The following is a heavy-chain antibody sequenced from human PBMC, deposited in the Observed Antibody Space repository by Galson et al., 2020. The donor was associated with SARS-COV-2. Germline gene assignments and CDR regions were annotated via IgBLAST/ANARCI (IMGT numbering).Heavy chain of an antibody. J-gene: IGHJ4*02. V-gene: IGHV3-48*01. D-gene: IGHD2-2*01. CDR2: ISSTSNTI. CDR1: GFTFSNYS. CDR3: ASYCSSSSCYKGANEY. Sequence: GESLKISCAVSGFTFSNYSMNWVRQAPGKGLEWVSYISSTSNTIYYADSVKGRFTISRDNAKNSLYLQMNSLRAEDTAVYYCASYCSSSSCYKGANEYWGQGTLVTVSS.